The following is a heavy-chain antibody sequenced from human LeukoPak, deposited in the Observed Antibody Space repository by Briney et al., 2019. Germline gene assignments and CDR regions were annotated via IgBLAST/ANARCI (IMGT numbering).Heavy chain of an antibody. CDR3: ARDQSGSGWYY. V-gene: IGHV3-23*01. D-gene: IGHD6-19*01. J-gene: IGHJ4*02. Sequence: PGGSLRLSCAASGFTFSNYVVSWVRQAPGKGLEWISTVSGRGTQAYYADSVKGRFTISRDNSQNTVSLQMNSLRAEDTAVYYCARDQSGSGWYYWGQGTLVTVSS. CDR2: VSGRGTQA. CDR1: GFTFSNYV.